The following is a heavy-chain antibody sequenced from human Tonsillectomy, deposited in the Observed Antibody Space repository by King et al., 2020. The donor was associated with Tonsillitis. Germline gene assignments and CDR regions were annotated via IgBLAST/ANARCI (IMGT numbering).Heavy chain of an antibody. J-gene: IGHJ5*02. CDR2: FNPNSGGT. CDR3: AVGNWFDP. Sequence: QLVQSGAEVKKPGASVKVSCKASGYTFTDYYIHWVRQAPGQGLEWMGWFNPNSGGTNYEQEFQGRVTMTRDTSMRTAYMELNNLRSDDTALYYCAVGNWFDPWGQGTLVTVSS. CDR1: GYTFTDYY. V-gene: IGHV1-2*02.